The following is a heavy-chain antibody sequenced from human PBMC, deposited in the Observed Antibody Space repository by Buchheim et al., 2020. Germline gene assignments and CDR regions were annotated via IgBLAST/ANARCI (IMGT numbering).Heavy chain of an antibody. Sequence: EVQLLESGGGLVQPGGSLRLSCAASGFTFSSYAMNWVRQAPGKGLEWVSAISGSGGSTYYADAVKGRFTLCRDNPKNTLYLQMNSLTAEDTAVYYGPNDEVLGLVFITGLLANWGQGAL. V-gene: IGHV3-23*01. J-gene: IGHJ4*02. D-gene: IGHD3-22*01. CDR3: PNDEVLGLVFITGLLAN. CDR1: GFTFSSYA. CDR2: ISGSGGST.